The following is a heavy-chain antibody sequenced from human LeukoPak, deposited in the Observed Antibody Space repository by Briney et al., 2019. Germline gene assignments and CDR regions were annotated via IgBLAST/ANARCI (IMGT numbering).Heavy chain of an antibody. J-gene: IGHJ3*02. CDR2: ISSSSSYI. D-gene: IGHD3-10*01. CDR1: GFTFSSYS. CDR3: ARDWVSGGAFDI. Sequence: GGSLRLSCAASGFTFSSYSMNWVRQAPGKGLEWVSSISSSSSYIYYPDSVKGRFTISRDNAKNSLYLQMNSLRAEYTAVYYCARDWVSGGAFDIWGQGTMVTVSS. V-gene: IGHV3-21*01.